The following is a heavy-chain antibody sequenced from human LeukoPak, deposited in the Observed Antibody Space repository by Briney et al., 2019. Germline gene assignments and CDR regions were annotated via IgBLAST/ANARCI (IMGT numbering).Heavy chain of an antibody. CDR1: GGSISSYY. D-gene: IGHD5-18*01. Sequence: SETLSLTCTVSGGSISSYYWSWIRQPPGKGLEWIGYIYYSGSTNYNPSLKSRVTISVDTSKNQFSLKLSSVTAADTAVYYCARHEGSGGYSYGHSFDYWGQGTLVTVSS. J-gene: IGHJ4*02. V-gene: IGHV4-59*08. CDR3: ARHEGSGGYSYGHSFDY. CDR2: IYYSGST.